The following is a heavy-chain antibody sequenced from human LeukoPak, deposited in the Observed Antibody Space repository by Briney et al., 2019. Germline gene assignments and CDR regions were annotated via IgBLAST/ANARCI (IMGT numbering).Heavy chain of an antibody. CDR2: IYYSGST. J-gene: IGHJ3*02. V-gene: IGHV4-61*01. Sequence: PSETLSLTCTVSGGSVSSGSYYWSWIRQPPGKGLEGSGYIYYSGSTNYNPSLKSRVTISVDTSKNQFSLKLSSVTAADTAVFYCARVASGYDVFDIWGQGTMVTVSS. D-gene: IGHD3-3*01. CDR1: GGSVSSGSYY. CDR3: ARVASGYDVFDI.